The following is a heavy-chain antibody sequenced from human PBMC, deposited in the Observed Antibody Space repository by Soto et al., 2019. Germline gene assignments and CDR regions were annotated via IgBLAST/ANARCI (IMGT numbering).Heavy chain of an antibody. D-gene: IGHD2-15*01. CDR1: GFTVSSNY. J-gene: IGHJ4*02. V-gene: IGHV3-66*01. CDR3: ANTYCSGGSCYHFDY. Sequence: EVRLVESGGGLVQPGGSLRLSCEASGFTVSSNYMSWVRQAPGKGLEWVSVIYSGGSTYYADSVKGRFTISRDNSKNTLYLQMNRLRAEDTAVYYCANTYCSGGSCYHFDYWGQGTLVTVSS. CDR2: IYSGGST.